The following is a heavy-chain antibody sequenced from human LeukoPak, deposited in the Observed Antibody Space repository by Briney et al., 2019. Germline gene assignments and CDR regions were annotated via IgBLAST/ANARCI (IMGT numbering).Heavy chain of an antibody. V-gene: IGHV4-34*01. CDR3: ARGPHWSHFDP. CDR2: INHSGST. J-gene: IGHJ5*02. Sequence: SETLSLTCAVYGGSFSGYYWSWIRRPPGNGLEWIGEINHSGSTNYNPSLKSRVTIPVDTSKNQFSLKLSSVTAADTAVYYCARGPHWSHFDPWGQGTLVTVSS. CDR1: GGSFSGYY. D-gene: IGHD1-1*01.